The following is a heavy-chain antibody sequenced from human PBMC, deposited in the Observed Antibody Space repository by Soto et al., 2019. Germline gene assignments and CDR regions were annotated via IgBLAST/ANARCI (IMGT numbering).Heavy chain of an antibody. J-gene: IGHJ4*02. CDR2: IYYSGST. CDR3: ARLDSSGYYYGYYFDY. V-gene: IGHV4-31*02. CDR1: GDSISGYY. D-gene: IGHD3-22*01. Sequence: SETLSLTCTVSGDSISGYYWSWIRQHPGKGLEWIVYIYYSGSTYYNPSLKSRVTISVDTTKNQFSLKLSSVTAAETAVYYCARLDSSGYYYGYYFDYWGQGTLVTVSS.